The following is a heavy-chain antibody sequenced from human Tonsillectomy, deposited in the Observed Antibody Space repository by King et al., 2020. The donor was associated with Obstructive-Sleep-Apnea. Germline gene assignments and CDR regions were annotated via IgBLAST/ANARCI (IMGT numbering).Heavy chain of an antibody. CDR3: AREKVAATPDFDY. D-gene: IGHD2-15*01. CDR2: IYTSGST. Sequence: VQLQESGPGLVKPSETLSLTCTVSGGSISSYYWSWIRQPAGKGLEWIGRIYTSGSTNYIPSLKSRVTLSVDTSKNPFSLKLSSVTAADTAVYYCAREKVAATPDFDYWGQGTLVTVSS. CDR1: GGSISSYY. J-gene: IGHJ4*02. V-gene: IGHV4-4*07.